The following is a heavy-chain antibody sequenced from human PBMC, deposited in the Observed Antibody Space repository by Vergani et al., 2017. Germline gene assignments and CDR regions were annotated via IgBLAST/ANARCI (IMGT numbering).Heavy chain of an antibody. CDR2: INAGNGNT. Sequence: QVQLVQSGAEVKKPGASVKVSCKASGYTFTSYAMHWVRQAPGQRLEWMGWINAGNGNTKYSQKFQGRVTITRDTSASTAYMELSSLRAEDTAVYYCARXGVSGSGSYYNDDYYYYGMDVWGQGTTVTVSS. CDR3: ARXGVSGSGSYYNDDYYYYGMDV. CDR1: GYTFTSYA. D-gene: IGHD3-10*01. J-gene: IGHJ6*02. V-gene: IGHV1-3*01.